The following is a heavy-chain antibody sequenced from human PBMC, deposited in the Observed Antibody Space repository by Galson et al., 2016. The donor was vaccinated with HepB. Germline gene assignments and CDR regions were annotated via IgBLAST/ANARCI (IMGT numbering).Heavy chain of an antibody. V-gene: IGHV4-34*01. J-gene: IGHJ4*02. CDR2: INHSGSA. D-gene: IGHD5-12*01. CDR3: ARGRGVRVATIGTPNFDY. Sequence: SETLSLTCAVYGASFTTYYWSWIRQPPGKGLEWIGEINHSGSANYNPSLKSRVTISVDTSKNQFSLKLSSVTAADTAVYYCARGRGVRVATIGTPNFDYWGQGTLVTVSS. CDR1: GASFTTYY.